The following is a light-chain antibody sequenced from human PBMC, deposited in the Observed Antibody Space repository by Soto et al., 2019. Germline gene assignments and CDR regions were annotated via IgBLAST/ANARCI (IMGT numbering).Light chain of an antibody. V-gene: IGKV3-20*01. J-gene: IGKJ1*01. CDR2: GAS. CDR3: QQYGSSPPWT. CDR1: QSVSSSY. Sequence: EIVLTQSPGTLSLSPGERATLSCRASQSVSSSYLAWYQQKPGQAPRLLIYGASSRATGIPDRFSGSGSGTDLPLTISRLEPEDFAVYYCQQYGSSPPWTFGQGTKVEI.